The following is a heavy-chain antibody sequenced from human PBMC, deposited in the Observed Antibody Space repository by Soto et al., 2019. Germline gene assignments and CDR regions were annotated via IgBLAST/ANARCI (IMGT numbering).Heavy chain of an antibody. J-gene: IGHJ4*02. CDR2: LSYDGVTK. CDR3: ASLALDYNNYDYFDL. D-gene: IGHD4-4*01. CDR1: GFTFSAYG. Sequence: GGSLRLSCAASGFTFSAYGMQWVRQAPGKGLEWVAGLSYDGVTKYYPDSVRGRFTISRDTSKNTVYLQMNSLRTEDTAVYFCASLALDYNNYDYFDLWGQGTLVTVSS. V-gene: IGHV3-30*03.